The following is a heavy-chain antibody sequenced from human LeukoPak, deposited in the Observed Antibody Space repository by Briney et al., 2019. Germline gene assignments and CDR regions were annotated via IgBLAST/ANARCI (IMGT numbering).Heavy chain of an antibody. CDR2: ISSSSYI. CDR1: GFTLSSYS. CDR3: AKKDRTRGAGDY. V-gene: IGHV3-21*04. J-gene: IGHJ4*02. Sequence: GGSLRLSCAASGFTLSSYSMNWVRQAPGKGLEWVSSISSSSYIYYADSMKGRFTISRDNSKNTLYLQMNSLRAEDTAVYYCAKKDRTRGAGDYWGQGTLVTVSS. D-gene: IGHD1-26*01.